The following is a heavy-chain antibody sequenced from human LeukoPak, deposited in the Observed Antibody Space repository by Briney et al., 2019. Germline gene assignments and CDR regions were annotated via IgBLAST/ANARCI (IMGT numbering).Heavy chain of an antibody. J-gene: IGHJ3*02. CDR2: INAYNGNT. Sequence: ASVKVSCKPSGYTFSSYVISWVRQAPGQGLEWMGWINAYNGNTKCVQKVQGRVTMTTDTSTSTAYMEVRSLRSDDTAVYYCARRASLEIWGQGTMVTVSS. V-gene: IGHV1-18*01. CDR1: GYTFSSYV. D-gene: IGHD3-16*02. CDR3: ARRASLEI.